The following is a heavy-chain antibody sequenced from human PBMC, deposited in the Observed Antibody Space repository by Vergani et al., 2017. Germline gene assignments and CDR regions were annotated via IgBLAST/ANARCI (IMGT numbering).Heavy chain of an antibody. V-gene: IGHV4-59*01. J-gene: IGHJ5*02. CDR3: ASYYGDYGGWFDP. D-gene: IGHD4-17*01. CDR1: GGSISSYY. Sequence: QVQLQESGPGLVTPSETLSLTCTVSGGSISSYYWSWIRQPPGKGLEWIGYIYYSGSTNYNPSLKSRVTISVDTSKNQFSLKLSSVTAADTAVYYCASYYGDYGGWFDPWGQGTLVTVSS. CDR2: IYYSGST.